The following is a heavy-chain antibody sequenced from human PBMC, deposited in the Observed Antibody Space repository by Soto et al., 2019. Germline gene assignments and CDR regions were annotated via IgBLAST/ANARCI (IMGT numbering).Heavy chain of an antibody. D-gene: IGHD3-10*01. CDR2: IYSGGST. CDR3: ARDRVSGFYYYYGMDV. CDR1: GFTVSSNY. Sequence: VGSLRLSCAASGFTVSSNYMSWVRQAPGKGLEWVSVIYSGGSTYYADSVKGRFTISRDNSKNTLYLQMNSLRAEDTAVYYCARDRVSGFYYYYGMDVWGQGTTVTVSS. J-gene: IGHJ6*02. V-gene: IGHV3-53*01.